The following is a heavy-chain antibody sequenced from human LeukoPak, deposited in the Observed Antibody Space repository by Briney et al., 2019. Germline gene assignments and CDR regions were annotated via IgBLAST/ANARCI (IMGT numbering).Heavy chain of an antibody. CDR2: ISWNSGSI. Sequence: SGGSLRLSCAASGFTFDDYAMHWVRQAPGKGLEWVSGISWNSGSIVYADSVKCRFTISRDNAKNSLYLQMNSLRAEDMALYYCAKGKYLSGWSDTFDIWGQGTMVTVSS. D-gene: IGHD6-19*01. CDR3: AKGKYLSGWSDTFDI. CDR1: GFTFDDYA. V-gene: IGHV3-9*03. J-gene: IGHJ3*02.